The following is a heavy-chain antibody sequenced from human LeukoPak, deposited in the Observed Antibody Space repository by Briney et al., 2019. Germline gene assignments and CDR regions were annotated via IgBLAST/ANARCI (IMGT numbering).Heavy chain of an antibody. CDR3: ARGDYDNSGYPNWFDP. CDR2: IYYSGST. Sequence: SETLSLTCTVSGGSISSYYWSWIRQPPGKGLEWIGYIYYSGSTNYNPSLKSRVTISVDTSKNQFSLKLSSVTAADTAVYYCARGDYDNSGYPNWFDPWGQGTLVTVSS. V-gene: IGHV4-59*01. D-gene: IGHD3-22*01. J-gene: IGHJ5*02. CDR1: GGSISSYY.